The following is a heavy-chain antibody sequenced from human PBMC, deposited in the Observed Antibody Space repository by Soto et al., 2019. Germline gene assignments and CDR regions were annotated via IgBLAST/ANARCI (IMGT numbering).Heavy chain of an antibody. D-gene: IGHD2-8*02. CDR2: IYYSGST. CDR3: ARDKITGLFDY. V-gene: IGHV4-59*01. Sequence: SETLSLTCTVSGGSMSSYYWSWIRQPPGKGLEWIGYIYYSGSTIYNPSLKSRVTISVDTSKNQFSLKLSSVTAADTAVYYCARDKITGLFDYWGQGTLVTVS. J-gene: IGHJ4*02. CDR1: GGSMSSYY.